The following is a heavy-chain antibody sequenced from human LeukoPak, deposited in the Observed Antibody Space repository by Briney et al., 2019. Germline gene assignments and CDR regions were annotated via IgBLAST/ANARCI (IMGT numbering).Heavy chain of an antibody. CDR1: GFTFSSYA. J-gene: IGHJ6*03. CDR2: ISGSGGST. Sequence: GGSLRLSCAASGFTFSSYAMSWVSQAPGKGLEWVSAISGSGGSTYYADSVKGRFTISRDNSKNTLYLQMNSLRAEDTAVYYCAKGGSRCSSTSCYTLDYYYYMDVWGKGTTVTVSS. D-gene: IGHD2-2*02. CDR3: AKGGSRCSSTSCYTLDYYYYMDV. V-gene: IGHV3-23*01.